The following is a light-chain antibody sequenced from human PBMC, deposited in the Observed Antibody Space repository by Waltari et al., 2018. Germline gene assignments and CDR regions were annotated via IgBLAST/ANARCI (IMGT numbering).Light chain of an antibody. CDR2: QTN. CDR3: HTWDSSIAGV. Sequence: SYDLTPPPSVSVSPGQTASIPCSGDKLGHKYVCWYQQKAGQSPVLVMFQTNNRPSGIPERFSGSSSGNTVTLTISGAQAMDEADYYCHTWDSSIAGVFGGGTKLTVL. J-gene: IGLJ2*01. V-gene: IGLV3-1*01. CDR1: KLGHKY.